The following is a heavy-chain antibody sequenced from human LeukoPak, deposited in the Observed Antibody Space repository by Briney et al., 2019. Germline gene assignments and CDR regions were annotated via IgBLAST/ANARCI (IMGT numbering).Heavy chain of an antibody. CDR3: AGTDYVGIFAY. CDR1: GGSISSYY. V-gene: IGHV4-59*01. D-gene: IGHD4-17*01. J-gene: IGHJ4*02. Sequence: PSETLSLTCTLSGGSISSYYWSWIRQPPGKGLTWIGYIYYSGSTNYNPSLKSRVTISVDTSKDQFSLKLSSVTAADTAVYYCAGTDYVGIFAYWGQGTLVTVSS. CDR2: IYYSGST.